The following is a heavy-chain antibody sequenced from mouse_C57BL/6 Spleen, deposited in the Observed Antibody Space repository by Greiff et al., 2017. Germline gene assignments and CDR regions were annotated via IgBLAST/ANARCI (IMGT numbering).Heavy chain of an antibody. CDR3: ASRSDSNYYFDY. V-gene: IGHV3-6*01. D-gene: IGHD2-5*01. J-gene: IGHJ2*01. CDR1: GYSITSGYY. Sequence: EVKLMESGPGLVKPSQSLSLTCSVTGYSITSGYYWNWIRQFPGNKLEWMGYISYDGSNNYNPSLKNRISITRDTSTNQFFLKLNSVTTEDTATYYCASRSDSNYYFDYWGQGTTLTVSS. CDR2: ISYDGSN.